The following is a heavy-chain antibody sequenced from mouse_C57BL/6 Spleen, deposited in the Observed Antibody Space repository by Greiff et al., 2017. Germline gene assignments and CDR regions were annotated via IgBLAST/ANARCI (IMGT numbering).Heavy chain of an antibody. Sequence: VQVVESGAELAKPGASVKLSCKASGYTFTSYWMHWVKQRPGQGLEWIGYINPSSGYTKYNQKFKDKATLTADKSSSTAYMQLSSLTYEDSAVYYCARGTGTDYYAMDYWGQGTSVTVSS. CDR2: INPSSGYT. J-gene: IGHJ4*01. V-gene: IGHV1-7*01. CDR1: GYTFTSYW. D-gene: IGHD4-1*01. CDR3: ARGTGTDYYAMDY.